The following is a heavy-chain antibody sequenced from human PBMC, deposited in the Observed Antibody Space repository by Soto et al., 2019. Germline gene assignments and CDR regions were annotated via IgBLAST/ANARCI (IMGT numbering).Heavy chain of an antibody. J-gene: IGHJ6*02. D-gene: IGHD2-8*01. Sequence: LRLSCAASGFTVSSHAMSWVRQAPGKGLEWVSSISGSGDGTYYGDSVKGRFTISRDSSSSTLYLEMKNLRGEDTAVYFCTRSRRSILMVYGFGGMDVWGQGTTVTVSS. CDR2: ISGSGDGT. V-gene: IGHV3-23*01. CDR3: TRSRRSILMVYGFGGMDV. CDR1: GFTVSSHA.